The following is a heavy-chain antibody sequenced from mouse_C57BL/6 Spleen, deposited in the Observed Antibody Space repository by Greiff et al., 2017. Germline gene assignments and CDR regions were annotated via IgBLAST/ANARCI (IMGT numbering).Heavy chain of an antibody. V-gene: IGHV5-4*01. CDR2: ISDGGSYT. J-gene: IGHJ2*01. D-gene: IGHD1-1*01. CDR3: ARDDGSSPFDD. Sequence: EVQGVESGGGLVKPGGSLKLSCAASGFTFSSYALSWVRQTPEKRLEWVATISDGGSYTYYPDNVKGRFTISRDNAKKNLYLQMSHLKSEDTAMYYCARDDGSSPFDDWGQGTTLTVSS. CDR1: GFTFSSYA.